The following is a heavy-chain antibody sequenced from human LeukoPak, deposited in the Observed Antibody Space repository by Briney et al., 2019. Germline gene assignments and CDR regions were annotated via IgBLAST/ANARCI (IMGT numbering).Heavy chain of an antibody. V-gene: IGHV3-7*04. J-gene: IGHJ6*03. CDR3: ARGNYDFWSGYHYYYYYMDV. CDR2: IKLDGIEQ. Sequence: GGSLRLSCVASGLTFSDHWMNWVRQAPGKGLEWVANIKLDGIEQYYVDSVKGRFTISRDNAKNSLYLQMNSLRDEDTAVYYCARGNYDFWSGYHYYYYYMDVWGKGTTVTVSS. D-gene: IGHD3-3*01. CDR1: GLTFSDHW.